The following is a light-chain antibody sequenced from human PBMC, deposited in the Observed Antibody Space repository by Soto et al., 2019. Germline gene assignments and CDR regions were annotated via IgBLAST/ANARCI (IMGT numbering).Light chain of an antibody. CDR1: QSVRSN. Sequence: EIVMTQSPATLSVSPGEGATLSCRASQSVRSNLAWYQQKPGQAPRLLIYGASPRAPGIPARFSGSGSGTEFTLTISSLQSEDVAVYYCQHYDDWPYTFGQGTKLEIK. V-gene: IGKV3-15*01. CDR3: QHYDDWPYT. J-gene: IGKJ2*01. CDR2: GAS.